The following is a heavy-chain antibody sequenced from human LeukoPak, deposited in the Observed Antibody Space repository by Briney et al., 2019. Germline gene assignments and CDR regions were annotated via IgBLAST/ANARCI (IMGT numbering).Heavy chain of an antibody. CDR3: ATASLPQLGAFDI. J-gene: IGHJ3*02. V-gene: IGHV1-24*01. D-gene: IGHD3-16*01. CDR2: FDPEDGET. Sequence: SVKVSCKVSGYTHTELSMHWVRHAPGKGLEWMGGFDPEDGETIYAQKFQGRVTMTEDTSTDTAYMELSSLRSEDTAVYYCATASLPQLGAFDIWGQGTMVTVSS. CDR1: GYTHTELS.